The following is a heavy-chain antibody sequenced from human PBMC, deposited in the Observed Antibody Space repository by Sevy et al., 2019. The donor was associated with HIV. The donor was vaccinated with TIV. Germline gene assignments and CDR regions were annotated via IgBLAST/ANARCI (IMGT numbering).Heavy chain of an antibody. CDR3: ARHLPHSSDYDAPYGMDV. V-gene: IGHV5-10-1*01. Sequence: GESLKISCKGSGYSFTSYWISWVRQMPGKGLEWMGRIDPTDSYTNYSPSFQGHVTFSADKSISTAYLQWSSLTASDTALYYCARHLPHSSDYDAPYGMDVWGQGTTVTFSS. CDR2: IDPTDSYT. J-gene: IGHJ6*02. CDR1: GYSFTSYW. D-gene: IGHD5-12*01.